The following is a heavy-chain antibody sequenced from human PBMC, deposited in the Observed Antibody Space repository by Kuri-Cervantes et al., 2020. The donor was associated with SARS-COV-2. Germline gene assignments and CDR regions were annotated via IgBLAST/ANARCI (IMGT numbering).Heavy chain of an antibody. CDR2: IYYSGST. CDR1: GGSFSSSSYY. V-gene: IGHV4-39*01. Sequence: GSLRLSCAVYGGSFSSSSYYWGWIRQPPGKGLEWIGSIYYSGSTYYNPSLKSRVTISVDTSKNQFSLKLSSVTATDTAVYYCARAAAGNWYFDLWGRGTLVTVSS. J-gene: IGHJ2*01. CDR3: ARAAAGNWYFDL. D-gene: IGHD6-13*01.